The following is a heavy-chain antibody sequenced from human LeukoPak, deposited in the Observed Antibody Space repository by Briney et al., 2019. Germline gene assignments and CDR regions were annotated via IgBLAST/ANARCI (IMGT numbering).Heavy chain of an antibody. V-gene: IGHV4-30-2*01. CDR2: IYHSGST. CDR3: ARGGRDGYSTSDY. CDR1: GGSISSGGYP. D-gene: IGHD5-24*01. J-gene: IGHJ4*02. Sequence: PSETLSLTCTVSGGSISSGGYPWSWIRQPPGKGLEWIGYIYHSGSTYYNPSLKSRVTISVDRSKNKFSLKLSSVTAADTAVYYCARGGRDGYSTSDYWGQGTLVTVSS.